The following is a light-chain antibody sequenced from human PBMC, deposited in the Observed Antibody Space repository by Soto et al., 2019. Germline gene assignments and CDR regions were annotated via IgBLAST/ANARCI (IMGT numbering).Light chain of an antibody. Sequence: QSVLTQPRSVSGSPGQSVTISCTGTSSDVGGYNFVSWYQQHPGKAPKLMIYDGSKRPSGGPDRFSASKSGNTALLTISGLQGDDEDDYCCCSNEGSYMVFGGGTKLTVL. CDR1: SSDVGGYNF. J-gene: IGLJ2*01. CDR2: DGS. CDR3: CSNEGSYMV. V-gene: IGLV2-11*01.